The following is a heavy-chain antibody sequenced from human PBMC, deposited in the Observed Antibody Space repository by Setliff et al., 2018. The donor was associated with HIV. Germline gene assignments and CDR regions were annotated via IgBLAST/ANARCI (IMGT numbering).Heavy chain of an antibody. D-gene: IGHD3-3*02. J-gene: IGHJ4*02. CDR2: MNPNGGNT. CDR3: ARPRIWGVRWMNY. CDR1: GYTFTSYD. Sequence: ASVKVSCKASGYTFTSYDFNWVRQATGQGLEWMGWMNPNGGNTGYAQKFQGKVTMTRNNAISTAYMERSSLKSEDTSVYYCARPRIWGVRWMNYWGQGTLETVSS. V-gene: IGHV1-8*02.